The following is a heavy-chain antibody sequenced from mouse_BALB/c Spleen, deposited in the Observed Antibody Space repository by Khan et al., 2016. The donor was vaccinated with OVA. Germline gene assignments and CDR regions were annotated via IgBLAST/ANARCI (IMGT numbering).Heavy chain of an antibody. CDR2: INPSTGYT. Sequence: VQLQESGAELAKPGASVKMSCKASGYTFINYWILWVKQRPGQGLEWIGYINPSTGYTEYNQNLKDKATLTADKSSSTAYMQPSNLTAEDSAVDYCARRGLRWDFDYWGQGTTLTVSS. V-gene: IGHV1-7*01. CDR3: ARRGLRWDFDY. CDR1: GYTFINYW. D-gene: IGHD1-1*01. J-gene: IGHJ2*01.